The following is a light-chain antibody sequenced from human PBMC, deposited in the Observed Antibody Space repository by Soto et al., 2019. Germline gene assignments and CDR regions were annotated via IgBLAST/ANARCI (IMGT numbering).Light chain of an antibody. V-gene: IGLV2-14*01. CDR2: EVS. J-gene: IGLJ1*01. Sequence: QSALTQPASVSGSPRQSITISCTGTSSDVGGYNFVSWYQQHPGTAPKLMIYEVSNRPSGVSNRFSGSKSANTASLTISGLQAADEADYYCNSYTSSNTYVFGTGTKLTVL. CDR1: SSDVGGYNF. CDR3: NSYTSSNTYV.